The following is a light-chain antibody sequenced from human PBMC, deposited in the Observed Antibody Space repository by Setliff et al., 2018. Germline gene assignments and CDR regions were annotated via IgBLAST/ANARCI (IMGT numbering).Light chain of an antibody. CDR3: SSYAGSNTPYV. J-gene: IGLJ1*01. CDR2: EVS. CDR1: SSDVGGYNY. Sequence: LTQPPSASGSPGQSVAISCTGTSSDVGGYNYVSWYQQHPGKAPKLMIYEVSKRPSGVPDRFSGSKSGNTASLTVSGLQAEDEADYYCSSYAGSNTPYVVGTGTKV. V-gene: IGLV2-8*01.